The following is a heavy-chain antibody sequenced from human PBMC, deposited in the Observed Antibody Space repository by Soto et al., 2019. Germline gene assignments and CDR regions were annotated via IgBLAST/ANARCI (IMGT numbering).Heavy chain of an antibody. CDR1: GFTFSNAW. J-gene: IGHJ4*02. CDR2: IKSKTDGGTT. Sequence: EVQLVESGGGLVKPGGSLRLSCAASGFTFSNAWMNWVRQAPGKGLEWVGRIKSKTDGGTTDYAAPVKGRFTISREDSKNTLYLQMNSLKTEDTAVYYCTTDESRSGSYVEFDYWGQGTLVTVSS. D-gene: IGHD1-26*01. CDR3: TTDESRSGSYVEFDY. V-gene: IGHV3-15*07.